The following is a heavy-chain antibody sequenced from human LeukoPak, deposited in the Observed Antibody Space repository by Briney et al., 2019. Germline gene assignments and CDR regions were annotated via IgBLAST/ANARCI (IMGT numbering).Heavy chain of an antibody. J-gene: IGHJ4*02. V-gene: IGHV3-23*01. D-gene: IGHD6-19*01. CDR2: VTNTGSTT. Sequence: GGSLRLSCAASGFTFSSYAMSWVRQAPGKGLEWVSAVTNTGSTTYYADSVKGRFTISRDNSKNTLYLQMNSLRAEDTAVYYCAKDRVAGKNYYFDYWGQGTLVTVSS. CDR3: AKDRVAGKNYYFDY. CDR1: GFTFSSYA.